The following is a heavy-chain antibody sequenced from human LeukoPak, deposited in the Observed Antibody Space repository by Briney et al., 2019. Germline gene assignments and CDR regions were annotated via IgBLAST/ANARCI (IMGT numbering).Heavy chain of an antibody. Sequence: GGSLRLSCAASGFTFSSYAMSWVRQAPGKGLEWVSAISGSGGSTYYADPVKGRFTISRDNAKNSLYLQMNSLRAEDTAVYYCARARDGYNYYFDYWGQGTLVTVSS. V-gene: IGHV3-23*01. CDR1: GFTFSSYA. D-gene: IGHD5-24*01. CDR3: ARARDGYNYYFDY. CDR2: ISGSGGST. J-gene: IGHJ4*02.